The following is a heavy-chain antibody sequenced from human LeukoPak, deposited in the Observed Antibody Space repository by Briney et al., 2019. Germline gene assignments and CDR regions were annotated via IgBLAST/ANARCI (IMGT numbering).Heavy chain of an antibody. CDR2: INRDGSST. D-gene: IGHD3-22*01. Sequence: PGGSLRLSCAASGFTFSSYWMHWVRQAPGKGLVWVSRINRDGSSTSYADSVKGRFTISRDNAKNTLYLQMNSLRAEDTAVYYCARDRGYYDSSGYYSYGMDVWGQGTTVTVSS. J-gene: IGHJ6*02. CDR3: ARDRGYYDSSGYYSYGMDV. V-gene: IGHV3-74*01. CDR1: GFTFSSYW.